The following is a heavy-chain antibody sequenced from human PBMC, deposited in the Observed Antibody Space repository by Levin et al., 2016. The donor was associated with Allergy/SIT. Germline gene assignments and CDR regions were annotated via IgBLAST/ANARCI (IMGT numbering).Heavy chain of an antibody. CDR1: GFNFKNYV. CDR2: ISKDGNVK. J-gene: IGHJ3*01. V-gene: IGHV3-30*04. Sequence: GESLKISCAASGFNFKNYVLHWIRQAPGKALEWVAIISKDGNVKYYAPSVQGRLTVSRDNSKDILFLQMSSLTAEDTAMYYCAKDDYFDNSGYYPFNVWGQGTMVIVSS. D-gene: IGHD3-22*01. CDR3: AKDDYFDNSGYYPFNV.